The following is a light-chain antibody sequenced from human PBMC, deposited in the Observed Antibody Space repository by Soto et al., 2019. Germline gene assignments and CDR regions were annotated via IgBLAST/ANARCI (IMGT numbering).Light chain of an antibody. Sequence: QSALTQPASVSGSPGQSITISCTGTSGDVDAFDYVSWYQQHPGKAPKLMIFEVSDRPSGVSDRFSGSKSDSTASLTISGLQAEDEADYFCTSFTSSSTQLFGTGTKVTV. J-gene: IGLJ1*01. V-gene: IGLV2-14*01. CDR3: TSFTSSSTQL. CDR1: SGDVDAFDY. CDR2: EVS.